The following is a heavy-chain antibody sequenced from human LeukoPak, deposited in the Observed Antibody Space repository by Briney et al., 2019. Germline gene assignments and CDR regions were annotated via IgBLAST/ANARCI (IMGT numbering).Heavy chain of an antibody. CDR2: ISDSGTTT. D-gene: IGHD3-22*01. V-gene: IGHV3-23*01. Sequence: GGSLRLSCAASGFTFSSYAMSWVRQAPGKGLEWVSGISDSGTTTFYADSVKGRFAISRDNSKNTLYLQMNSLRAEDSAVYYCAKGIGSSGYLPFDYWGQGTLVTVSS. J-gene: IGHJ4*02. CDR3: AKGIGSSGYLPFDY. CDR1: GFTFSSYA.